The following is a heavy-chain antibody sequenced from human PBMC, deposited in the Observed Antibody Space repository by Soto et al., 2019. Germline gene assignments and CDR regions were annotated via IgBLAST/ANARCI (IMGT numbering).Heavy chain of an antibody. D-gene: IGHD2-15*01. V-gene: IGHV3-23*01. J-gene: IGHJ6*02. CDR2: ISGSGGST. CDR3: ASGGSCYSCYYGMDV. CDR1: GFTFSSYA. Sequence: HPGGSLRLSCAASGFTFSSYAMSWVRQAPGKGLEWVSAISGSGGSTYYADSVKGRFTISRDNSKNTLYLQMNSLRAEDTAVYYCASGGSCYSCYYGMDVWGQGTTVTVSS.